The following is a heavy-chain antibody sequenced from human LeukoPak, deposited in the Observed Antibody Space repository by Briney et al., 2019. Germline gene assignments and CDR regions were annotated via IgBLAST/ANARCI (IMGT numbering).Heavy chain of an antibody. CDR2: ISSSSTYI. J-gene: IGHJ4*02. V-gene: IGHV3-21*01. D-gene: IGHD7-27*01. CDR1: GFTFSAYT. CDR3: ARDDPRWGTSGDY. Sequence: GGSLRLACVASGFTFSAYTMSWVRQAPGKGLEWVSFISSSSTYIYYADSLKGRFTISRDNAKNSLYLQMNSLRAEDTAVYYCARDDPRWGTSGDYWGQGTLVTVSS.